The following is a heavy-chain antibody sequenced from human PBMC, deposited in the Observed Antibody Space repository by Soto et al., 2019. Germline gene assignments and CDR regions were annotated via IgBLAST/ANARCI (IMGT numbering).Heavy chain of an antibody. V-gene: IGHV5-51*01. CDR1: GYSFTSYW. D-gene: IGHD2-2*01. J-gene: IGHJ4*02. CDR2: IYPGDSDT. Sequence: GESLKISCKGSGYSFTSYWIGWVRQMPGKGLEWMGIIYPGDSDTRYSPSFQGQVTISADKSISTAYLQWSSLKASDTAMYYCARLTLTESTSVPYYFDYWGQGTLVTVSS. CDR3: ARLTLTESTSVPYYFDY.